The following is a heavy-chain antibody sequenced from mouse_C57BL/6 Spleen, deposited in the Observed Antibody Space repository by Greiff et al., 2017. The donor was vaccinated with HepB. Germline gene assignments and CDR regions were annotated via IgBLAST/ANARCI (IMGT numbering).Heavy chain of an antibody. V-gene: IGHV7-3*01. CDR2: IRNKANGYTT. D-gene: IGHD1-1*01. CDR1: GFTFTDYY. J-gene: IGHJ4*01. CDR3: ASSIYYYGSSDDAMDY. Sequence: DVQLVESGGGLVQPGGSLSLSCAASGFTFTDYYMSWVRQPPGKALGWLGFIRNKANGYTTEYSASVKGRFTISRDNSKSILYLQMNALRAEDSATYYCASSIYYYGSSDDAMDYWGQGTSVTVSS.